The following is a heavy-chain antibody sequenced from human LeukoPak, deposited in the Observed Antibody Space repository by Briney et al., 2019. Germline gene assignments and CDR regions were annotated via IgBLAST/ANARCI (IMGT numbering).Heavy chain of an antibody. D-gene: IGHD6-19*01. CDR2: IYYSGST. V-gene: IGHV4-59*01. CDR1: GGSISSYY. J-gene: IGHJ3*02. Sequence: SETLSLTCTVYGGSISSYYWSWIRQPPGKGLEWIGYIYYSGSTNDNPSLKSRVTISVDTSKNQFSLKLSSVTAADTAVYYCARDVLYSSGWYDAFDIWGQGTMVTVSS. CDR3: ARDVLYSSGWYDAFDI.